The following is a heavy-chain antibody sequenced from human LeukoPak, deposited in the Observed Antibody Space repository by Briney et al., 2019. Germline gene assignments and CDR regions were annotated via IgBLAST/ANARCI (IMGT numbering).Heavy chain of an antibody. CDR3: AKGSSGSYYYYYMDV. CDR2: IYGDDET. D-gene: IGHD1-26*01. J-gene: IGHJ6*03. CDR1: GFTITTNY. Sequence: PGGSLRLSCAASGFTITTNYMNWVRQAPGKGLEWVSVIYGDDETNYADSVKGRFTISRDNAKNSLYLQMNSLRAEDMALYYCAKGSSGSYYYYYMDVWGKGTTVTVSS. V-gene: IGHV3-53*05.